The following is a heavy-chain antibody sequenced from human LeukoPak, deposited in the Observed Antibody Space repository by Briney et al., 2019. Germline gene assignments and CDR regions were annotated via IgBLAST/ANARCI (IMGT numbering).Heavy chain of an antibody. CDR3: ARVSGYARGGFDY. CDR2: ISSSGSTI. D-gene: IGHD5-12*01. CDR1: GFTFSSYE. V-gene: IGHV3-48*03. Sequence: PGGSLRLSCAASGFTFSSYEMNWVRQAPGKGLEWVSYISSSGSTIYYADSVKGRFTISRDNAKNSLYLQMNSLRAEDTAVYYCARVSGYARGGFDYWGQGTLVTVSS. J-gene: IGHJ4*02.